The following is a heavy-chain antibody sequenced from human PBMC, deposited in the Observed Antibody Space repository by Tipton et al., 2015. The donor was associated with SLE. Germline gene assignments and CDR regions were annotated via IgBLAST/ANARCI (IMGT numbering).Heavy chain of an antibody. D-gene: IGHD3-10*01. Sequence: GLVKPSQTLSLTCTVSGGSISSYYWGWIRQPPGKGLEWIGSIYYSGSTYYNPSLKSRVTISVDTSKNQFSLKLSSVTAADTAVYYCARRRGIGGRGAYFDYWGQGTLVTVSS. V-gene: IGHV4-39*01. CDR2: IYYSGST. CDR3: ARRRGIGGRGAYFDY. J-gene: IGHJ4*02. CDR1: GGSISSYY.